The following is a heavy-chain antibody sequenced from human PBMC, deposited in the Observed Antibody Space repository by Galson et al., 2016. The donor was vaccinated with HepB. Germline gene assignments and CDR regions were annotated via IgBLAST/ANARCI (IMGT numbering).Heavy chain of an antibody. Sequence: SLRLSCAASGFIFDDYAMSWVRQIPGRGLEWVSTISSNSRTIDYADSVRGRFTIFRDNAENSLYLQMNSLKTEDTALYYCAKDRGNLNYYQLYGMDVWGQGTVVTVSS. V-gene: IGHV3-9*01. D-gene: IGHD2/OR15-2a*01. CDR3: AKDRGNLNYYQLYGMDV. CDR1: GFIFDDYA. CDR2: ISSNSRTI. J-gene: IGHJ6*02.